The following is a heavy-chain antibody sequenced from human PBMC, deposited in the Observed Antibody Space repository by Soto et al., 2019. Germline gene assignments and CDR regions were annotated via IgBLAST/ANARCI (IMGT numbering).Heavy chain of an antibody. CDR3: ARSPWGGAFDI. CDR1: GYTFTSYA. CDR2: INAGNGNT. D-gene: IGHD7-27*01. J-gene: IGHJ3*02. V-gene: IGHV1-3*01. Sequence: QVQLVQSGAEVKKPGASVKVSCKASGYTFTSYAMHWVRQAPGQRLEWMGWINAGNGNTKYSQKFQGRVTITRDTSESTAYMELSSLRSEDTAVYYCARSPWGGAFDIWGQGTMVTVSS.